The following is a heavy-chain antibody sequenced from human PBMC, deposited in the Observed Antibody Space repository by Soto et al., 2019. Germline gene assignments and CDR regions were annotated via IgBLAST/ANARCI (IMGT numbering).Heavy chain of an antibody. Sequence: PSETLSLTCAVYGGSFSGYYWSWIRQPPGKGLEWIGEINHSGSTNYNPSLKSRVTISVDTSKNQFSLRLSSVTAADTAVDYCARGRYSSSWYAFNWFDPWGQGTLVTVSS. J-gene: IGHJ5*02. D-gene: IGHD6-13*01. CDR1: GGSFSGYY. CDR3: ARGRYSSSWYAFNWFDP. V-gene: IGHV4-34*01. CDR2: INHSGST.